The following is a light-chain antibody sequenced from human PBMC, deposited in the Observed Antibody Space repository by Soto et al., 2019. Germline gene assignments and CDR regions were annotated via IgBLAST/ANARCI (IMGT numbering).Light chain of an antibody. CDR1: SGSIASNY. Sequence: NFMLTQPHSVSESPGKTVTISCTRSSGSIASNYVQWYQQRPGSAPIIVIYENNQRVSGVPDRFSGSIDSSSNSASLTISGLKTEDESDYYCQSYDRSDRTWVFGGGTKLTVL. J-gene: IGLJ3*02. CDR3: QSYDRSDRTWV. V-gene: IGLV6-57*03. CDR2: ENN.